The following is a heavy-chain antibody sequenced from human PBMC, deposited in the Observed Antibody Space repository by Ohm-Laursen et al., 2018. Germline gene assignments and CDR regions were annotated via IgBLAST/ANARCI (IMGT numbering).Heavy chain of an antibody. J-gene: IGHJ5*02. CDR2: ISDDGTHT. CDR3: ARIIVAATGIDL. V-gene: IGHV3-74*01. Sequence: SLRLSCTASGFTFSNYWMHWVRQPPGKGLVWVSRISDDGTHTDYADSVKGRFTFSRDNAKNTLYLQMNNLRAEDTGVYYCARIIVAATGIDLWGQGTLVTVSS. D-gene: IGHD1-26*01. CDR1: GFTFSNYW.